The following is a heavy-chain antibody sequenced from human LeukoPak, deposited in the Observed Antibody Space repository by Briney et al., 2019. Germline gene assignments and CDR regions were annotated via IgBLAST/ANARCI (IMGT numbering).Heavy chain of an antibody. CDR3: AKSPVEYPPHFDY. CDR2: ISGSGGST. CDR1: GFTFSSYA. D-gene: IGHD2-2*01. V-gene: IGHV3-23*01. J-gene: IGHJ4*02. Sequence: TGGSLRLSCAASGFTFSSYAMSGVRQAPGKGLEWVSAISGSGGSTYYADSVKGRFTISRDNSKNTLYLQMNSLRAEDTAVYYCAKSPVEYPPHFDYWGQGTLVTVSS.